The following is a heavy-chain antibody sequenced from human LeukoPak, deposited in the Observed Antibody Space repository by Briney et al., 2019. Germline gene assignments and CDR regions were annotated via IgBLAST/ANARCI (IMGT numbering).Heavy chain of an antibody. CDR2: IYYSGST. CDR1: GGPISSYY. J-gene: IGHJ3*02. V-gene: IGHV4-59*01. CDR3: ARGGSGWFYGAFDI. Sequence: SETLSLTCTVSGGPISSYYWSWIRQPPGKGLEWIGYIYYSGSTNYNPSLKSRVTIPVDTSKNQFSLKLSSVTAADTAVYYCARGGSGWFYGAFDIWGQGTMVTVSS. D-gene: IGHD6-19*01.